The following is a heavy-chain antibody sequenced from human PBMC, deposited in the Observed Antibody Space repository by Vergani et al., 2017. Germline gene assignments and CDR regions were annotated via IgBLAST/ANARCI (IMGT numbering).Heavy chain of an antibody. V-gene: IGHV1-46*03. CDR1: GYTFTSYY. CDR2: INPSGGSK. Sequence: QVQLVQSGAEVKKPGASVQVSCNPSGYTFTSYYMHWVRQAPGQRLEFMGIINPSGGSKSYAQKFQGRVTMTRDTSTSTVYMELSSLRSEDTAVYYCARERIVRYYFDYWGQGTLVTVSS. D-gene: IGHD1-26*01. J-gene: IGHJ4*02. CDR3: ARERIVRYYFDY.